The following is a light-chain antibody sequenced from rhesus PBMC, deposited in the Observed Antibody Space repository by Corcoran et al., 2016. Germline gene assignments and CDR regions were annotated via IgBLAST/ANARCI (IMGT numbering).Light chain of an antibody. Sequence: DIQMTQSPSSLSASVGDKVTITCRASQGISNALARYQQKPGKAPKLLIYAASPLKSGVPSRFSGNGPGTDFTLTIRNLQPEDFAVYYCRQRNSYPLTFGGGTKVEIK. CDR2: AAS. CDR3: RQRNSYPLT. CDR1: QGISNA. V-gene: IGKV1-33*01. J-gene: IGKJ4*01.